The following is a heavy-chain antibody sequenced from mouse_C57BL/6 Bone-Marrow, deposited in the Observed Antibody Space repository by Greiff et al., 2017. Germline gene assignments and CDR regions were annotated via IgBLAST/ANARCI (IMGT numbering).Heavy chain of an antibody. CDR2: IYPGSGST. D-gene: IGHD2-3*01. CDR1: GYTFTSYW. J-gene: IGHJ3*01. Sequence: QVQLQQPGAELVKPGASVKMSCKASGYTFTSYWITWVKQRPGQGLEWIGDIYPGSGSTNYNEKFKSKATLTVATSSSTSYMPLSSLTSEDSAVYYCARDGYYAWFAYWGQGTLVTVSA. V-gene: IGHV1-55*01. CDR3: ARDGYYAWFAY.